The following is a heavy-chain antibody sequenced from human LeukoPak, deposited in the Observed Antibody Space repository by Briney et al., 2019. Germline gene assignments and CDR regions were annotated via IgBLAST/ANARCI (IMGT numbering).Heavy chain of an antibody. CDR3: ARSPSNTPAYYFDY. Sequence: PSETLSLTCTVSGGSISSYYWSWIRQPPGKGLEWIGYIYHSGSTNYNPSLKSRVTISVDTSKNQFSLKLSSVTAADTAVYYCARSPSNTPAYYFDYWGQGTLVTVSS. CDR2: IYHSGST. V-gene: IGHV4-59*01. D-gene: IGHD1/OR15-1a*01. CDR1: GGSISSYY. J-gene: IGHJ4*02.